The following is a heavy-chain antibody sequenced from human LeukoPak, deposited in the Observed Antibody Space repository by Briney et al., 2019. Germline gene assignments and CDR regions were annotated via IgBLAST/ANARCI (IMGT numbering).Heavy chain of an antibody. Sequence: KPSGALCLTCFVPGDSLSIYYWSWIRPTPGKGLEWVGYFYYSGRTNYNPSLPSRVNISVATSKNQFSWKLSSVTAGDSAVYYCAKSYRYSSSWRLFD. CDR3: AKSYRYSSSWRLFD. V-gene: IGHV4-59*01. J-gene: IGHJ4*01. D-gene: IGHD6-13*01. CDR2: FYYSGRT. CDR1: GDSLSIYY.